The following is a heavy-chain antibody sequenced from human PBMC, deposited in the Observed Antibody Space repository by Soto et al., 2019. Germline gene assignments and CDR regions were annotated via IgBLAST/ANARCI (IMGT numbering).Heavy chain of an antibody. CDR1: GVSVSRGDYY. CDR3: ARDSGGNSENYYGLDV. D-gene: IGHD1-1*01. J-gene: IGHJ6*02. V-gene: IGHV4-31*03. CDR2: IDRSGST. Sequence: QVPLQESGPGLVKPSQTLSLSCNVYGVSVSRGDYYWSWIRQHAGGGLEWIGYIDRSGSTYYKPSLRGRVIMSVDTSTNQIYLRLLSVTAADTAMYYCARDSGGNSENYYGLDVWGHGTTVTVSS.